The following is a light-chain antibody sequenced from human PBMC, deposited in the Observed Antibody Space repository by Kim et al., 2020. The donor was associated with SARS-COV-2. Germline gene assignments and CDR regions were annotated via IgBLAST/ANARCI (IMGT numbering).Light chain of an antibody. CDR3: QQYETLPT. V-gene: IGKV1-33*01. Sequence: SASVGDKVTITCQASKGISRYLNWYQQKPGKAPKLLLYDASNLRTGVPSRFSGGGSGTDFIFIIDSLQPEDAATYFCQQYETLPTFGQGTRLEIK. J-gene: IGKJ5*01. CDR1: KGISRY. CDR2: DAS.